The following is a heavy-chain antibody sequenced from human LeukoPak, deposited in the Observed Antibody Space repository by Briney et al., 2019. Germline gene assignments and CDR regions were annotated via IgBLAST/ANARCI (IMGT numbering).Heavy chain of an antibody. CDR2: INHSGST. CDR3: ARGRSSGGYYYYGMDV. D-gene: IGHD6-19*01. J-gene: IGHJ6*02. CDR1: GGSFSGYY. V-gene: IGHV4-34*01. Sequence: SETLSLTCAVYGGSFSGYYWSWIRQPPGKGLEWIGEINHSGSTNYNPSLKSRVTISVDTSKNQFSLKLSSVTAADTAVYYCARGRSSGGYYYYGMDVWGQGTTVTVSS.